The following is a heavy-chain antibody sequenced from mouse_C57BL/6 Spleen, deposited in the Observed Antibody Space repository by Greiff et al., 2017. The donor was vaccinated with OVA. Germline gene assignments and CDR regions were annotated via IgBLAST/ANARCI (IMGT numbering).Heavy chain of an antibody. J-gene: IGHJ2*01. CDR1: GYSFTGYY. CDR3: AYRGNYYGRDY. V-gene: IGHV1-42*01. D-gene: IGHD1-2*01. Sequence: VQLQQSGPELVKPGASVKISCKASGYSFTGYYMNWVKQSPEKSLEWIGEINPSTGGTTYNQKFKAKATLTVDKSSSTAYMQLKSLTSEDSAVYYCAYRGNYYGRDYWGQGTTLTVSS. CDR2: INPSTGGT.